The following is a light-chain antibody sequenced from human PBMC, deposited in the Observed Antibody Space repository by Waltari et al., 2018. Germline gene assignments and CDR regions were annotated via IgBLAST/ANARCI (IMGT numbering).Light chain of an antibody. CDR2: DVS. Sequence: QSALTQPRSVSGSPGQSVTIPCPGNTNAVGNYNYVPGYQQHPGQAPKLVIYDVSKRPSGVSDRFSGSKSGNTASLTISGLQGEDEADYYCCSYAGSQTWVFGGGTKLTVL. CDR1: TNAVGNYNY. J-gene: IGLJ3*02. V-gene: IGLV2-11*01. CDR3: CSYAGSQTWV.